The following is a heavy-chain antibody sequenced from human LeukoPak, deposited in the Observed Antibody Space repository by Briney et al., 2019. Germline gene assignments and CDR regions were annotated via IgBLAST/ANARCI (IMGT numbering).Heavy chain of an antibody. CDR2: IWYDGSNK. CDR1: GFKFSTYG. D-gene: IGHD7-27*01. V-gene: IGHV3-33*01. J-gene: IGHJ4*02. CDR3: ARDRSWGSQCYFDY. Sequence: GGSLRLSCAASGFKFSTYGIHWVRQAPGKGLEWVGIIWYDGSNKIYAESVKGRFAISRDNSKNTLYLQMNSLRAEDTAVYYCARDRSWGSQCYFDYWGQGTLVTV.